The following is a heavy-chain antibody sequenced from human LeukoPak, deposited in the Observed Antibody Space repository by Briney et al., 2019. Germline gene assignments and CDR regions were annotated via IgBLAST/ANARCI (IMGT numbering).Heavy chain of an antibody. Sequence: ASVKVSCKASGYNFKNYGINWVRQAPGQGLEWVGWICVYNGNTKYADKLQVRVTMTTDTSTSTAYMELRSLRSDDTAVYYCARGSRISMIRGGGDLDYWGQGTLVTVSS. CDR3: ARGSRISMIRGGGDLDY. D-gene: IGHD3-10*01. CDR2: ICVYNGNT. V-gene: IGHV1-18*01. CDR1: GYNFKNYG. J-gene: IGHJ4*02.